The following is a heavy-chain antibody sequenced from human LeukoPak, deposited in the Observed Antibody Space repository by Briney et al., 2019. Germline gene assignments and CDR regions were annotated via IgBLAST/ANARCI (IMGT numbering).Heavy chain of an antibody. CDR2: ISWNSGSI. CDR3: AKDKDTMVRGVTYYFDY. V-gene: IGHV3-9*01. CDR1: GFTFDDYA. J-gene: IGHJ4*02. Sequence: PGGSLRLSCAASGFTFDDYAMHWVRQAPGKGLEWVSGISWNSGSIGYADSVKGRFTISRDNAKNFLYLQMNSLRAEDTALYYCAKDKDTMVRGVTYYFDYWGQGTLVTVSS. D-gene: IGHD3-10*01.